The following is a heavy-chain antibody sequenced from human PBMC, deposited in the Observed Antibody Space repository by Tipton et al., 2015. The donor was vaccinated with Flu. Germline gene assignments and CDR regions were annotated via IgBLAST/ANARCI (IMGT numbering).Heavy chain of an antibody. CDR2: IRSKVHSGAA. J-gene: IGHJ4*02. CDR1: GFMFGDYG. V-gene: IGHV3-49*04. D-gene: IGHD3-22*01. Sequence: QLVQSGGGLVKPGGSLRLSCTASGFMFGDYGMSWVRQAPGKGLEWVGFIRSKVHSGAAEYAASVKGRFTISRDDSKSIAYLQMNSLQTEDTAVYYCTRAYYYDSSAIYKDYFDYWGRGTLVTVSS. CDR3: TRAYYYDSSAIYKDYFDY.